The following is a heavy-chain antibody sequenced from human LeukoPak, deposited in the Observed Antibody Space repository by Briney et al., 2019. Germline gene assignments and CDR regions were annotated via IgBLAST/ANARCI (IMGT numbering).Heavy chain of an antibody. V-gene: IGHV3-66*01. CDR2: IYSGGST. CDR1: GFTVSSNY. Sequence: PGGSLRLSCAASGFTVSSNYMSWVRQAPGKGLEWVSVIYSGGSTYYADSVKGRFTISRDNSKNTLYLQMNSLRAEDTAVYYCASMMAAAGLISYYFDYWGQGTLVTVSS. D-gene: IGHD6-13*01. CDR3: ASMMAAAGLISYYFDY. J-gene: IGHJ4*02.